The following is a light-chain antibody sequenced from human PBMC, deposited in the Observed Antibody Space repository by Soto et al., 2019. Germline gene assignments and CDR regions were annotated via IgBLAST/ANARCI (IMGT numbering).Light chain of an antibody. CDR1: QSVSSNY. J-gene: IGKJ4*01. Sequence: EIVLTQSPGTLSLSPGERATLSCRASQSVSSNYLAWYQHKPGQAPRLLIHAASTRATGIPDRFSGSGSGTDFTLTISRLEPEDFAVYYCQQYGRSPPLIFGGGTKVEIK. CDR2: AAS. V-gene: IGKV3-20*01. CDR3: QQYGRSPPLI.